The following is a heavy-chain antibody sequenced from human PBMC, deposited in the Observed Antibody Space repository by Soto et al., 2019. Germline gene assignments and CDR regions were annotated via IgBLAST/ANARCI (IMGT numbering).Heavy chain of an antibody. J-gene: IGHJ6*02. CDR1: GGSISSSSYY. CDR2: IYYSGST. Sequence: SETLSLTCTVSGGSISSSSYYWGWIRQPPXKGLEWIGSIYYSGSTYYNPSLKSRVTMSVDTSKNQFPLKLSSVTAADTAVYYCARVVVSSNYYYYDGLDVWGRGTTVTVSS. D-gene: IGHD3-22*01. CDR3: ARVVVSSNYYYYDGLDV. V-gene: IGHV4-39*01.